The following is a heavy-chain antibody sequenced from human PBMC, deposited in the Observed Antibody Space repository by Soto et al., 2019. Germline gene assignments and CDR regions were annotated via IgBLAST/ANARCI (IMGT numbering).Heavy chain of an antibody. Sequence: SETLSLTCAVYGGSFSGYSCSWIRQPPGKGLEWIGEVNHSGSTNYNPSLKSRVTISLDTSKNQFSLKLNSVTAADTAVYYCAREQSYYDILTGYFYDWFDPWGQGTLVTVSS. CDR3: AREQSYYDILTGYFYDWFDP. J-gene: IGHJ5*02. CDR2: VNHSGST. CDR1: GGSFSGYS. D-gene: IGHD3-9*01. V-gene: IGHV4-34*01.